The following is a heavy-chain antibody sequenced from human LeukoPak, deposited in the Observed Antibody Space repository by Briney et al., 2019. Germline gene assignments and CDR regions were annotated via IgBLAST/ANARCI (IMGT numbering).Heavy chain of an antibody. CDR3: AKDPVTMVRD. J-gene: IGHJ4*02. CDR1: GFTFNSNG. D-gene: IGHD3-10*01. V-gene: IGHV3-23*01. CDR2: ISGSGGST. Sequence: GRSLRLSCAASGFTFNSNGLHWVRQAPGKGLEWVSAISGSGGSTYYADSVKGRFTISRDNSKNTLYLQMNSLRAEDTAVYYCAKDPVTMVRDWGQGTLVTVSS.